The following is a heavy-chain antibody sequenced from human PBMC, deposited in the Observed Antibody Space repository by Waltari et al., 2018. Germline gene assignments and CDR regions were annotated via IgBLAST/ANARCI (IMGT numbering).Heavy chain of an antibody. CDR2: IYHNGST. CDR3: ARVPMVRGVLAFMDV. V-gene: IGHV4-38-2*01. Sequence: QVQLQESGPGLVKPSETLSLTCAVSGYSISSGYYWGWIRQPPGKGLEWIGNIYHNGSTYYNPSLKSRVTISVDTSKNQFSLKLSSVTAADTAVYYCARVPMVRGVLAFMDVWGQGTTVTVSS. D-gene: IGHD3-10*01. CDR1: GYSISSGYY. J-gene: IGHJ6*02.